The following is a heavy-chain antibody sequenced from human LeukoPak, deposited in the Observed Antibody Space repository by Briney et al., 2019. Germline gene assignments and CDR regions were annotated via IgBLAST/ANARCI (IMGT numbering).Heavy chain of an antibody. Sequence: ASVKVSCKASGYTFTGYYMHWVRQAPGQGLEWMGWINPNSGGTNYAQKFQGRVTITRDTSISTAYIELSRLRSDDTAVYYCARNPDERGYSYGSPLDYWGQGTLVTVSS. D-gene: IGHD5-18*01. CDR2: INPNSGGT. V-gene: IGHV1-2*02. J-gene: IGHJ4*02. CDR1: GYTFTGYY. CDR3: ARNPDERGYSYGSPLDY.